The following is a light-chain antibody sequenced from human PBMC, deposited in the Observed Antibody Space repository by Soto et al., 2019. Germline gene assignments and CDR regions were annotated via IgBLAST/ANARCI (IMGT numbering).Light chain of an antibody. CDR2: WAS. CDR1: QTILYRSNNKNC. Sequence: DIVMTQSPDSLAVSLGERATLNCKSSQTILYRSNNKNCLAWFQQKSGQPPKLLTYWASTRESGVPDRFSGSGSGTDFTLTISSLQAEDVAVYYCQQYYSAPITFGQGTRLEIK. CDR3: QQYYSAPIT. J-gene: IGKJ5*01. V-gene: IGKV4-1*01.